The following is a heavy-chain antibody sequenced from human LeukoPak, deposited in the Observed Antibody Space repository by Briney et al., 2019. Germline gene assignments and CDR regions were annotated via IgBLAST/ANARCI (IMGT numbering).Heavy chain of an antibody. CDR3: ARIYSSSWYGFAWFDP. CDR2: IYYSGST. Sequence: SETLSLTCTVSGGPISSYYWSWIRQPPGKGLEWIGYIYYSGSTNYNPSLKSRVTISVDTSKTQFSLKLSSVTAADTAVYYCARIYSSSWYGFAWFDPWGQGTLVTVSS. D-gene: IGHD6-13*01. V-gene: IGHV4-59*08. J-gene: IGHJ5*02. CDR1: GGPISSYY.